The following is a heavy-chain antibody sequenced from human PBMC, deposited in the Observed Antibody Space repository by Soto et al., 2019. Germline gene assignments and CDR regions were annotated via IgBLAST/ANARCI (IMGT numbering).Heavy chain of an antibody. D-gene: IGHD3-3*01. CDR1: GYTFTGYY. CDR2: INPNSGGT. J-gene: IGHJ4*02. Sequence: AASVKVSCKASGYTFTGYYMHWVRQAPGQGLEWMGWINPNSGGTNYAQKFQGWVTMTRDTSISTAYMELSRLRSDDTAVYYCARYQAAGLRFLYYWGQGTLVTVSS. CDR3: ARYQAAGLRFLYY. V-gene: IGHV1-2*04.